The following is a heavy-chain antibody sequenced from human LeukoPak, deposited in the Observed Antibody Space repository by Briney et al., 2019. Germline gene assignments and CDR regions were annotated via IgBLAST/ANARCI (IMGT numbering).Heavy chain of an antibody. Sequence: GGSLRLSCAASGFTVSSNYMSWVRQAPGKGLEWVSVIYSGGSTYYADSVKGGFTISRDNSKNTLYLQMNSLRAEDTAVYYCARVGYGDYLYFDYWGQGTLVTVSS. J-gene: IGHJ4*02. CDR1: GFTVSSNY. D-gene: IGHD4-17*01. V-gene: IGHV3-66*01. CDR3: ARVGYGDYLYFDY. CDR2: IYSGGST.